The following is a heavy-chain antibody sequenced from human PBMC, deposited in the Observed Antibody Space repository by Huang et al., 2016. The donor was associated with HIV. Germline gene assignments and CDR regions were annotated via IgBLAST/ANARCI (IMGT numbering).Heavy chain of an antibody. V-gene: IGHV3-7*01. CDR3: ARGFQAKPGDY. Sequence: EVHLVESGGGLVRPGRSLRLSCAASGFTFRSYWMNWVRQGPGRGLGWVANINLDGSERFYVDSVRGRFTISRDNANNSVSLQLNSLKAEDTGVYYCARGFQAKPGDYWGQGTLVTVSS. CDR1: GFTFRSYW. J-gene: IGHJ4*02. CDR2: INLDGSER.